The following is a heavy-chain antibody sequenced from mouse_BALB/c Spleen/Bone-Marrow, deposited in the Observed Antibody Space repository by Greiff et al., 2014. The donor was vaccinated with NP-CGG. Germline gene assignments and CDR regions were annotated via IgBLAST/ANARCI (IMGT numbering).Heavy chain of an antibody. CDR1: GYTFTSYW. CDR3: ARSTGCYWYFDV. D-gene: IGHD6-1*01. Sequence: QVQLQQSGAELVKPGAPVKLSCKASGYTFTSYWMNWVKQRPGRGLEWIGRIDPSDSETHYNQKFKDKATLTVDKSSSTAYIQLSSLTSEDSAVYYCARSTGCYWYFDVWGAGTTVTVSS. V-gene: IGHV1-69*02. CDR2: IDPSDSET. J-gene: IGHJ1*01.